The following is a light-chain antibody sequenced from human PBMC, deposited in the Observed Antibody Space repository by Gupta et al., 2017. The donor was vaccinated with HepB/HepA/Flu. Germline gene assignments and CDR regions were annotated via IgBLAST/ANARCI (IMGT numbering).Light chain of an antibody. CDR1: QRISSY. J-gene: IGKJ4*01. CDR2: AAS. V-gene: IGKV1-39*01. CDR3: QQRDSTPYT. Sequence: IQMTQSPSSLSASVGDRVTITCRASQRISSYLNWYQQKPGKAPKLLIYAASRLQSGVPSRFSGSGSGTDFTLTISSLQPEDFATYYCQQRDSTPYTFGGGTKVEIK.